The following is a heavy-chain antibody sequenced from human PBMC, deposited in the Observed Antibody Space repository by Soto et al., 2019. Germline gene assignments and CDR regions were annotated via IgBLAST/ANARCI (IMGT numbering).Heavy chain of an antibody. Sequence: QITLKESGPTQVKPTQTLTLTCSFSGFSLNTDGEGVGWVRQPPGEALEWLALIYWDDDERYSPSLKTRLTITKYPSKNQVVLIMTNMDPVDTATDYCAHSRNLITEDAQVGDFDYWGQGTLVTVSS. V-gene: IGHV2-5*02. CDR2: IYWDDDE. CDR1: GFSLNTDGEG. CDR3: AHSRNLITEDAQVGDFDY. D-gene: IGHD3-10*01. J-gene: IGHJ4*02.